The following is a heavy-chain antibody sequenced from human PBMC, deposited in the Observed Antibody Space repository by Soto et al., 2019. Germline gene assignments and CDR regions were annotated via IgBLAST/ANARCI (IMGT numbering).Heavy chain of an antibody. CDR3: ARGEQYSGRIFDY. CDR1: GDSVSGNSAG. V-gene: IGHV6-1*01. CDR2: TYYRSKWYY. J-gene: IGHJ4*01. Sequence: SQTLSLTCAMTGDSVSGNSAGCSWVRQSPSRGLEWLGRTYYRSKWYYEYAVSVRGRITINPDTSKNQYSLQLNSVTPEDTAVYFCARGEQYSGRIFDYWGQGTLVTVSS. D-gene: IGHD1-26*01.